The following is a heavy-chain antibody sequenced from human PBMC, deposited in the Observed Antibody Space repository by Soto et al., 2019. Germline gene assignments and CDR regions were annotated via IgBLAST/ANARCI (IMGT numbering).Heavy chain of an antibody. V-gene: IGHV1-69*13. J-gene: IGHJ3*02. CDR2: INPIFGTA. CDR1: GFTFSAYY. D-gene: IGHD3-22*01. CDR3: ATTYYYDSSGPQGAFDI. Sequence: EASVKVSCKASGFTFSAYYIYWVRQAPGQGLEWMGGINPIFGTANYAQKFQGRVTITADESTSTAYMELSSLSSEDTAVYYCATTYYYDSSGPQGAFDIWGQGTMVTVSS.